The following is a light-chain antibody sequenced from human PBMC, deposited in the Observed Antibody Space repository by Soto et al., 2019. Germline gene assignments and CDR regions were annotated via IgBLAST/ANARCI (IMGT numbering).Light chain of an antibody. V-gene: IGLV2-14*01. CDR1: SSDVGGSKY. CDR3: CSFTTSSTDV. J-gene: IGLJ1*01. CDR2: EVN. Sequence: QSVLTQPASVSGSPGQSITISCIGTSSDVGGSKYVSWYQQHPGKAPKLMIYEVNNRPSRVSSRFSGSKSGNTASLTISGLQADDETDYYCCSFTTSSTDVFGTGTKLTLL.